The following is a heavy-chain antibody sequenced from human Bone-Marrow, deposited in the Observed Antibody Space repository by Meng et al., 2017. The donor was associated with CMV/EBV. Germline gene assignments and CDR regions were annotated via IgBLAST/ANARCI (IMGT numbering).Heavy chain of an antibody. CDR1: GFTLSTYA. CDR3: AKMMGYCSGGRCASQPFDS. V-gene: IGHV3-23*01. J-gene: IGHJ4*02. Sequence: GESLKISCAASGFTLSTYAMTWVRQVSGKGLEWVSVLYDSGRYTDYADSVKGRFTTFRANSKSTLYLQMNSLRAEDTAIYYCAKMMGYCSGGRCASQPFDSWGQGTLVTVSS. CDR2: LYDSGRYT. D-gene: IGHD2-15*01.